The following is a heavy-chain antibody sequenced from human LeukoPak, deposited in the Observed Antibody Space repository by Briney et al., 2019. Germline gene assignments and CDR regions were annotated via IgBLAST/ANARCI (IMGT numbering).Heavy chain of an antibody. J-gene: IGHJ4*02. CDR1: GFTFTDFW. CDR2: IKRDGSEV. D-gene: IGHD2-15*01. Sequence: PGGSLRLSCAASGFTFTDFWMRWVRQAPGKGLEWVANIKRDGSEVYYVDSVKGRFTISRDNAKNSLYLQMNSLRAEDTAVYYCARDQLYCSGGICYFEYWGQGTLVTVSS. V-gene: IGHV3-7*01. CDR3: ARDQLYCSGGICYFEY.